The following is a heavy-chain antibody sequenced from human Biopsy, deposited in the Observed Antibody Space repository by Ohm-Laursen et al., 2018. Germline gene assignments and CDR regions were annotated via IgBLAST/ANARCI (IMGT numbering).Heavy chain of an antibody. Sequence: SVKVSCKSSGGTFINYAISWVRQAPGEGLEWMGGIIAVSGLVNYAPRFQGRVSITADKSTTTAYMELSNLKSEDTAVYYCATPFQYYDSWGGYPPFDHWGQGTLVTVSS. D-gene: IGHD3-3*01. CDR2: IIAVSGLV. J-gene: IGHJ4*02. CDR1: GGTFINYA. V-gene: IGHV1-69*10. CDR3: ATPFQYYDSWGGYPPFDH.